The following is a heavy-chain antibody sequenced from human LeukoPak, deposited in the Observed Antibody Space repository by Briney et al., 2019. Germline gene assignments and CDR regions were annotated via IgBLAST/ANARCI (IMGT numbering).Heavy chain of an antibody. CDR3: ARDGIRGFGELLRYPVFDY. J-gene: IGHJ4*02. Sequence: ASVKVSCKPSGYTVTSYVLNWVGQAPGQRPEWMGWMSPKRGDTGYAQKFQDRVTMPRNTSISTAYMELGSLRCDGTAVDYWARDGIRGFGELLRYPVFDYWGQGTLVPVS. CDR2: MSPKRGDT. V-gene: IGHV1-8*01. D-gene: IGHD3-10*01. CDR1: GYTVTSYV.